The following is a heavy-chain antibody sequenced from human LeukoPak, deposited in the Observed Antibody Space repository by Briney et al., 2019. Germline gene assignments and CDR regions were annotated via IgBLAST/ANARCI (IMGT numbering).Heavy chain of an antibody. CDR3: ARHEDLVYYGSGSYVGYYFDY. CDR2: IYYSGST. D-gene: IGHD3-10*01. J-gene: IGHJ4*02. CDR1: GGSISSDY. V-gene: IGHV4-59*08. Sequence: PSETLSLTCTVSGGSISSDYWSWIRQPPGKGLEWIGYIYYSGSTNYNSPLKSRVTISVDTSKNQFPLKLSSVTAADTAVYYCARHEDLVYYGSGSYVGYYFDYWGQGTLVTVSS.